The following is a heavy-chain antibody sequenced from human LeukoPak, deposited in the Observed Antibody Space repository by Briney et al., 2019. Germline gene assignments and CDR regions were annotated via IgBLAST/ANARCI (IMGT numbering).Heavy chain of an antibody. V-gene: IGHV3-23*01. D-gene: IGHD1-26*01. CDR2: ISGSGGST. CDR3: AKTLGPMATATGDY. J-gene: IGHJ4*02. Sequence: GGSLRLSCAASGFTFSSYAMSWVRQAPGKGLEWVAAISGSGGSTYYADSVKGRFTISRDNSKNTVYLEMNSLRVEDTAVFYCAKTLGPMATATGDYWGQGILVTVSS. CDR1: GFTFSSYA.